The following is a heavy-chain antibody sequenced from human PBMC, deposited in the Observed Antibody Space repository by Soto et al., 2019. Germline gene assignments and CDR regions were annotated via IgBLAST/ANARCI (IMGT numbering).Heavy chain of an antibody. V-gene: IGHV1-18*01. J-gene: IGHJ4*02. CDR2: ITVYNSNT. CDR3: AKTGGTGFRNDPYYYDPYYFDY. D-gene: IGHD3-22*01. CDR1: GYIFTTYG. Sequence: QVQLVQSGPEVKKPGASVKVSCKTSGYIFTTYGIAWVRQAPGQGLEWMGWITVYNSNTNYAQKFQGRVTMTTDTSTNTAYMELRNLRSDDTAVYYCAKTGGTGFRNDPYYYDPYYFDYWGQGTRVTVSS.